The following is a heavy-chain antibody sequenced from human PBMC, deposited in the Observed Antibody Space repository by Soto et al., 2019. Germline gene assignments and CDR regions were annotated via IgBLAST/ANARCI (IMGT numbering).Heavy chain of an antibody. J-gene: IGHJ4*02. CDR3: ARERVYATGPLDF. D-gene: IGHD6-13*01. CDR2: ISSSSDYI. CDR1: GFTFTSYT. Sequence: GGSLRLSCAASGFTFTSYTMNWVRQAPGKGLEWVSSISSSSDYIYYADSMRGRVTISRDNAKNSLFLDMNSLTGEDTAVYYCARERVYATGPLDFWGQGTLVTVSS. V-gene: IGHV3-21*06.